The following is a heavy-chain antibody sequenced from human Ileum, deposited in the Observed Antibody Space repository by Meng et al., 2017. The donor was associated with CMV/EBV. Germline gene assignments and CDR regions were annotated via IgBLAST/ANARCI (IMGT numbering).Heavy chain of an antibody. J-gene: IGHJ4*02. CDR1: GDSISGFY. CDR3: ARAGARGDPVDL. CDR2: IYISGIS. V-gene: IGHV4-4*07. Sequence: QVQLQESGPGLVKPSETLSLTCTVSGDSISGFYWSWIRQPAGKGLEWIGRIYISGISNYNPSLKSRVTISEDTSKNQFSLKLSSVTAADTAVYYCARAGARGDPVDLWGQGTLVTVSS. D-gene: IGHD3-10*01.